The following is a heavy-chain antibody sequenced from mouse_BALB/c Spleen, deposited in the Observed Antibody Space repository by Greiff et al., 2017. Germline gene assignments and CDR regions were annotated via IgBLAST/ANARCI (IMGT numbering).Heavy chain of an antibody. CDR1: GFTFSDYY. J-gene: IGHJ4*01. Sequence: DVMLVESGGGLVKPGGSLKLSCAASGFTFSDYYMYWVRQTPEKRLEWVATISDGGSYTYYPDSVKGRFTISRDNAKNNLYLQMSSLKSEDTAMYYCARSYYGNLGAMDYWGQGTSVTVSS. D-gene: IGHD2-1*01. V-gene: IGHV5-4*02. CDR3: ARSYYGNLGAMDY. CDR2: ISDGGSYT.